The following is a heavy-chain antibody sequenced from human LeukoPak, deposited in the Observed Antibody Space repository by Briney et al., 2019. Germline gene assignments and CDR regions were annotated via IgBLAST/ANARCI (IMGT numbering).Heavy chain of an antibody. Sequence: ETLSLTCSVSGGSISSSSYYWGWIRQPPGMGLEWIGSIYYSGITYYNQSLKSRATLSVDTSKNQFSLNLNSVTAADTAVYDCARRNGHSWDVGNWFDPWGRAPWSPSPQ. CDR1: GGSISSSSYY. CDR3: ARRNGHSWDVGNWFDP. V-gene: IGHV4-39*01. D-gene: IGHD6-13*01. CDR2: IYYSGIT. J-gene: IGHJ5*02.